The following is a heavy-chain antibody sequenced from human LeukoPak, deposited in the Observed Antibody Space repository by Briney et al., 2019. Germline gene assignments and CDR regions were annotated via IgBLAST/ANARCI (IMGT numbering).Heavy chain of an antibody. CDR1: GYTFTSYD. CDR3: ARGLQETLAWLKAFSAFDI. J-gene: IGHJ3*02. D-gene: IGHD6-19*01. Sequence: ASVKVSCKASGYTFTSYDINWVRQATGQGLEWMGWMNPNSGNTGYAQKFQGRVTITRNTSISTAYMELSSLRSEDTAVYYCARGLQETLAWLKAFSAFDIWGQGTMVTVSS. CDR2: MNPNSGNT. V-gene: IGHV1-8*03.